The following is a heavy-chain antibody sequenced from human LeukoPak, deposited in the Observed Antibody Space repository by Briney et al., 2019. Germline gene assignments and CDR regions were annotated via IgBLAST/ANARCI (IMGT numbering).Heavy chain of an antibody. CDR2: INPSGGST. CDR1: GYTFTSCY. J-gene: IGHJ4*02. Sequence: GASVKVSCKASGYTFTSCYVHWVRQAPGQGLEWMGIINPSGGSTSNAQNFQGRVTMPRGTSISTAYMELSRLRSDDTAVYYCARVHGGSYPALMYWGQGTLVTVSS. D-gene: IGHD1-26*01. V-gene: IGHV1-46*01. CDR3: ARVHGGSYPALMY.